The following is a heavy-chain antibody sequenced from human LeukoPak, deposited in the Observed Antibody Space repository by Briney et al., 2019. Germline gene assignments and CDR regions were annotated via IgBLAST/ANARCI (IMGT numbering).Heavy chain of an antibody. V-gene: IGHV3-23*01. CDR2: ITGSGDST. Sequence: GGSLRLSCVASEFTFSSYAMSWVRQAPGKGLEWVSVITGSGDSTYYVDSVKGRFTISRDNSKNTLYLQMNSLRAEDTAVYYCARDKAATGDFDYWGQGTLVTVSS. J-gene: IGHJ4*02. D-gene: IGHD6-13*01. CDR1: EFTFSSYA. CDR3: ARDKAATGDFDY.